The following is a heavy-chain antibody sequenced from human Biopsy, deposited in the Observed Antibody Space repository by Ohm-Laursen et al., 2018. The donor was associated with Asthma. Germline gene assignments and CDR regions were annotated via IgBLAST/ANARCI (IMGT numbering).Heavy chain of an antibody. Sequence: SLRLSCSASGFSFSNFAIHWVRQAPGKGLERVGVISKDASTQDYADSVKGRFTMARDNSKNTLDLQMNSLREEDRAVYYCVREGTDDGFDIWGQGTVVSVSS. CDR3: VREGTDDGFDI. J-gene: IGHJ3*02. D-gene: IGHD1-1*01. CDR2: ISKDASTQ. CDR1: GFSFSNFA. V-gene: IGHV3-30*01.